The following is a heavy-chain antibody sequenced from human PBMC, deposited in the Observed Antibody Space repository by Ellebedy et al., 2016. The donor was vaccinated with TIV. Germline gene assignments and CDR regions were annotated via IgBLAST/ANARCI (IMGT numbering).Heavy chain of an antibody. J-gene: IGHJ4*02. CDR3: ASAARGSGAYESF. CDR1: GFTFSRFW. CDR2: INQGGSET. V-gene: IGHV3-7*01. D-gene: IGHD5-12*01. Sequence: PGGSLRLSCPASGFTFSRFWMAWVRQAPGKGLEWVATINQGGSETYYVDSVKGRFTISRDNSKNSLYLQMNRLRADDTALYYCASAARGSGAYESFWGQGTLVTVSS.